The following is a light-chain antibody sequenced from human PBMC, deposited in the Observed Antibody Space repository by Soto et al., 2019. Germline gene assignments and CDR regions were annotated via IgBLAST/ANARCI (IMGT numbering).Light chain of an antibody. CDR3: FSYTASDLWV. CDR2: AVS. Sequence: QSALTQPRSVSGSPGQSVTISCTGTNSDVGGYNSVSWYRQLPGKAPKLMISAVSQRPSGVPDRFSGSKSGNTASLTISGLQADDEADYFCFSYTASDLWVFGGGTKVTVL. J-gene: IGLJ3*02. CDR1: NSDVGGYNS. V-gene: IGLV2-11*01.